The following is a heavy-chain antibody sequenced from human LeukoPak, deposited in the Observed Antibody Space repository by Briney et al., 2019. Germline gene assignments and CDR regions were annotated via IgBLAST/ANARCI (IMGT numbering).Heavy chain of an antibody. CDR3: ARWRGEYYYDSRGYRGAIDY. Sequence: SGGSLRLSCTASGFTFDNYALHWVRQTPAKGLEWVAVISSDGNKKFYTDSVKGRFIISRDNSKNTLSLQMSSLRLEDAAVYYCARWRGEYYYDSRGYRGAIDYWGQGTLVTVSS. D-gene: IGHD3-22*01. CDR1: GFTFDNYA. J-gene: IGHJ4*02. CDR2: ISSDGNKK. V-gene: IGHV3-30-3*01.